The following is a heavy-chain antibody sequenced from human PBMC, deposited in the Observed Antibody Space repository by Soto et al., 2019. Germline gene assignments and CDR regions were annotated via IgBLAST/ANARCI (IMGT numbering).Heavy chain of an antibody. Sequence: PSETLSLTCTVSGGSISNGDYYWSWIRQPPGKGLEWIGYIYHSGSTYYTPSLKSRVTISVDTSKNQFSLKLSSVTAADTAVYYCATDHALAGTSVSAHWGQGTLVPVSS. CDR3: ATDHALAGTSVSAH. D-gene: IGHD1-7*01. V-gene: IGHV4-30-4*02. CDR2: IYHSGST. CDR1: GGSISNGDYY. J-gene: IGHJ4*02.